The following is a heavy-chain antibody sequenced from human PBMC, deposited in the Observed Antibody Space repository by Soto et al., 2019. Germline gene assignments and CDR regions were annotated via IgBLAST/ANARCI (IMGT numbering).Heavy chain of an antibody. CDR2: IKTDGSII. Sequence: EVQLVESGGGLVQPGGSLRLSCAASGFTFSNYWMHWVRQGSGKGLVWVSRIKTDGSIISYADSVKGRFTISRDNAENTLYLQMNSLRAEDAAVYYCARVRNGDWYFVSWGQGTLVTVSS. CDR3: ARVRNGDWYFVS. D-gene: IGHD4-17*01. CDR1: GFTFSNYW. V-gene: IGHV3-74*01. J-gene: IGHJ4*02.